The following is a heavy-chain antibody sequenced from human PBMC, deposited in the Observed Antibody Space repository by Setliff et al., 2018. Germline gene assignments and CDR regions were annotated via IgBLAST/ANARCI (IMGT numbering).Heavy chain of an antibody. CDR2: IDWDDDK. D-gene: IGHD6-13*01. J-gene: IGHJ4*02. Sequence: ESGPTLVNPTQTLTLTCTFSGFSLNTSGMRVSWIRQPPGKALEWLARIDWDDDKFYSTSLKTRLTIPKDTSKKQVVLTMTNMDPVDTATYYCARISASSSHFDYWGPGTLVTVSS. V-gene: IGHV2-70*04. CDR3: ARISASSSHFDY. CDR1: GFSLNTSGMR.